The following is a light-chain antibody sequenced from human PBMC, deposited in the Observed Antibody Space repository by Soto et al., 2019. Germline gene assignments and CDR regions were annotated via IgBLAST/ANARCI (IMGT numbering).Light chain of an antibody. CDR3: QSYDSSLSVSYV. J-gene: IGLJ1*01. V-gene: IGLV1-44*01. Sequence: QSVLTQPPSASGTPGQRIILSCSGSTSNIESHSVNWYQQVPGTAPRLLIITNNQRPSGVPDRFSGSRSGTSASLAITGLQAEDEADYYCQSYDSSLSVSYVFGTGTKGTVL. CDR1: TSNIESHS. CDR2: TNN.